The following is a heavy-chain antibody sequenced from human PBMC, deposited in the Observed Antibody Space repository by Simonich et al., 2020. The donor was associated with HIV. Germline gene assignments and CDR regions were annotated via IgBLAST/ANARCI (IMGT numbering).Heavy chain of an antibody. CDR3: ASGGSISSVWADDY. CDR1: GFTFSSYA. J-gene: IGHJ4*02. V-gene: IGHV3-30*07. Sequence: QVQLVESGGGVVQPGRSLRLSCAASGFTFSSYAMHLVRQAPGKGLEWVAVISYDGSNKDYADSVKGRFTISRDNSKNTLYLQMNSLRAEDTAVYYCASGGSISSVWADDYWGQGTLVTVSS. CDR2: ISYDGSNK. D-gene: IGHD3-16*01.